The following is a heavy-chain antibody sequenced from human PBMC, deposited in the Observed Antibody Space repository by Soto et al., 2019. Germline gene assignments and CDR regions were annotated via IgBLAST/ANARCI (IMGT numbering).Heavy chain of an antibody. V-gene: IGHV3-21*01. CDR3: ARDSRFLAIDP. Sequence: GGSLRLSCAASGFTFSSYSMNWVRQAPGKGLEWVSSISSSSSYIYYADSVKGRFTISRDNAKNSPYLQMNSLRAEDTAVYYCARDSRFLAIDPWGQGTLVPVSS. J-gene: IGHJ5*02. CDR1: GFTFSSYS. D-gene: IGHD3-3*01. CDR2: ISSSSSYI.